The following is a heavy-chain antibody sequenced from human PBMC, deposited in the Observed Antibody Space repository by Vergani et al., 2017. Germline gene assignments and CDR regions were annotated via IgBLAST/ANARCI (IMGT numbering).Heavy chain of an antibody. J-gene: IGHJ5*02. Sequence: QVQLVQSGAEVKKPGASVKVSCKASGYTFTGYYMHWVRQAPGQGLEWMGWINPNSGGTNYAQKFQGRVTMTRDTSISTAYMELSRLRSDDTAVYYCARDLHDTAIEYASGVWFDPWGQGTLVTVSS. CDR1: GYTFTGYY. D-gene: IGHD5-18*01. CDR3: ARDLHDTAIEYASGVWFDP. CDR2: INPNSGGT. V-gene: IGHV1-2*02.